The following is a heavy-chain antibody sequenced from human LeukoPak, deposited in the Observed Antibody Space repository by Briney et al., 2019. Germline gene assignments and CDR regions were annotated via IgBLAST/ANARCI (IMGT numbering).Heavy chain of an antibody. Sequence: ASVKVSCKASGYTFINYGISWVRQAPGQGLEWMGWISAYNGNTNYAQKLQGRVTMTTDTSTSTAYMELRSLRSDDTAVYYCARVRNLAVDYDSSGYYYGLDYWGQGTLVTVSS. CDR2: ISAYNGNT. V-gene: IGHV1-18*01. CDR3: ARVRNLAVDYDSSGYYYGLDY. CDR1: GYTFINYG. J-gene: IGHJ4*02. D-gene: IGHD3-22*01.